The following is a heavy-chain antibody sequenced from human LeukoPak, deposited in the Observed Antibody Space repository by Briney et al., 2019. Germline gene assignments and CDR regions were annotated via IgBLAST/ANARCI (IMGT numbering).Heavy chain of an antibody. D-gene: IGHD1-26*01. Sequence: ASVKVSCKASGGTFSSYAISWVRQAPGQGLEWMGGIIPIFGTANYAQKFQGRVTITADESTSTAYMELSSLRSEDTAVYYCARESPIAYGNFQHWGQGTLVTVSS. J-gene: IGHJ1*01. CDR3: ARESPIAYGNFQH. CDR1: GGTFSSYA. CDR2: IIPIFGTA. V-gene: IGHV1-69*13.